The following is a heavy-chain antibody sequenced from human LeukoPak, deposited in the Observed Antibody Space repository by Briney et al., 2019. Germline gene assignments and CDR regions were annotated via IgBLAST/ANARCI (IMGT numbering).Heavy chain of an antibody. CDR1: GFTFSSYS. V-gene: IGHV3-21*01. CDR2: ISSSSSYI. CDR3: ARDKGTNWFDP. Sequence: GGSLRLSCAASGFTFSSYSMNWVRQAPGKGLEWVSSISSSSSYIYYADSVKGRFTISRDNAKNSLYLQMNNLRAEDTAVYYCARDKGTNWFDPWGQGTLVTVSS. J-gene: IGHJ5*02. D-gene: IGHD3-10*01.